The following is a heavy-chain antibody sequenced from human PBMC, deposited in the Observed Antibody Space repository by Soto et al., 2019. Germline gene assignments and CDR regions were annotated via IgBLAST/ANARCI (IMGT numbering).Heavy chain of an antibody. CDR1: GGSISSSSYY. CDR2: IHYSGST. Sequence: SETLSLTCTVSGGSISSSSYYWGWIRQPPGKGLEWIGSIHYSGSTYYNPSLKSRVTISVDTSKNQFSLKLSSVTAADTAVYYCARPNLYGSYNWFDPWGQGTLVTVSS. V-gene: IGHV4-39*01. CDR3: ARPNLYGSYNWFDP. J-gene: IGHJ5*02. D-gene: IGHD3-10*01.